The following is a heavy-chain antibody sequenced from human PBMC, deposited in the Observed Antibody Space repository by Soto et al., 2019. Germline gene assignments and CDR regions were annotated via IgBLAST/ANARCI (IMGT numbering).Heavy chain of an antibody. J-gene: IGHJ6*02. CDR2: IIPIFRTP. Sequence: QVQLVQSGAEVLKPGSSVKVSCKASGDTFDTFAISWVRQAPGQGLEWMGGIIPIFRTPDYAQKFQGRVTSTAVVSTGTADRELSSLRSEDTAVYYCARDKDREQLGGNYFYALDVWGQGTTVTVSS. V-gene: IGHV1-69*12. D-gene: IGHD1-1*01. CDR3: ARDKDREQLGGNYFYALDV. CDR1: GDTFDTFA.